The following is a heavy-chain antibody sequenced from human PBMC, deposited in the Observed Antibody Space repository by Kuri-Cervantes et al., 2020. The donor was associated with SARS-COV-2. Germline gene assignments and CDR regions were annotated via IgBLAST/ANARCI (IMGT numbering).Heavy chain of an antibody. CDR2: FDPEDGET. Sequence: ASVKVSCKVSGYTLTELSMHWVRQAPGKGLEWMGGFDPEDGETIYAQKFQGRVTMTEDTSTDTAYMELSSLRSEDTAVYYCARATDYYDFWSGYYSSGQEIAFDIWGQGTMVTVSS. D-gene: IGHD3-3*01. J-gene: IGHJ3*02. V-gene: IGHV1-24*01. CDR3: ARATDYYDFWSGYYSSGQEIAFDI. CDR1: GYTLTELS.